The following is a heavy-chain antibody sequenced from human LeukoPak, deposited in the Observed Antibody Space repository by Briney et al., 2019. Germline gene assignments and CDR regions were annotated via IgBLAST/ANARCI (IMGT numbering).Heavy chain of an antibody. CDR2: IWYDGGNK. D-gene: IGHD5-12*01. V-gene: IGHV3-33*01. J-gene: IGHJ4*02. CDR1: GFTFSNYG. Sequence: PGRSLRLACAASGFTFSNYGMHWVRQAPGKGLEWVALIWYDGGNKYYAYSVQGRFILARDNSKNTLYLQMNSLRAEDTAVYYWAREMGLNIVATFGYWGQGTLVTVSS. CDR3: AREMGLNIVATFGY.